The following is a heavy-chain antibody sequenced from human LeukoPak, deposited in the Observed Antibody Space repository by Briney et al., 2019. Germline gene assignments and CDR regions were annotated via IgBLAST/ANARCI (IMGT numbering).Heavy chain of an antibody. Sequence: GGSLRLSCVASGVTFSSYVMTWVRQAPGKGLEWVSTISASGGSTYYADSVKGRFTISRDNSKHTLYLQMNSLRAEDTAVYYCARAYYYDSSGYRAEYFQHWGQGTLVTVSS. CDR2: ISASGGST. CDR1: GVTFSSYV. V-gene: IGHV3-23*01. D-gene: IGHD3-22*01. J-gene: IGHJ1*01. CDR3: ARAYYYDSSGYRAEYFQH.